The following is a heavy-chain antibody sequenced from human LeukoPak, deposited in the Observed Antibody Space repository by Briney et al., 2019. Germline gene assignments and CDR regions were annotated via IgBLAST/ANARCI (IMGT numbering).Heavy chain of an antibody. J-gene: IGHJ4*02. Sequence: SGGSLRLSCAASGFTFSSYAMHWVRQAPGKGLERVAVISYDGSNKYYADSVKGRFTISRDNSKNTLYLQMNSLRAEDTAVYYCARTKYYYDSSGYYQLDYWGQGTLVTVSS. CDR2: ISYDGSNK. D-gene: IGHD3-22*01. CDR1: GFTFSSYA. V-gene: IGHV3-30-3*01. CDR3: ARTKYYYDSSGYYQLDY.